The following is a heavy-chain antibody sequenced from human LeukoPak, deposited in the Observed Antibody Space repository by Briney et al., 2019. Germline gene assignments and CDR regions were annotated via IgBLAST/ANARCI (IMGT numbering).Heavy chain of an antibody. J-gene: IGHJ3*02. CDR2: ISYDGSNK. CDR3: AKREAFDI. Sequence: PGRSLRLSCAASGFTFSSYGMHWVRQAPGKGLEWVAVISYDGSNKYYADSVKGRFTISRDNSKHTLYLQMNSLRAEDTAVYYCAKREAFDIWAQGTMVTVSS. CDR1: GFTFSSYG. V-gene: IGHV3-30*18.